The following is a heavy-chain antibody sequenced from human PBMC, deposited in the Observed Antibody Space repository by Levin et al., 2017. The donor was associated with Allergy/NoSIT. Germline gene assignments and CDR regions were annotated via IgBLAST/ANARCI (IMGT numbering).Heavy chain of an antibody. J-gene: IGHJ4*02. CDR1: GGSISSSSYY. CDR3: ARHFKSLRVTTLDY. V-gene: IGHV4-39*01. D-gene: IGHD4-17*01. CDR2: IYYSGST. Sequence: SQTLSLTCTVSGGSISSSSYYWGWIRQPPGKGLEWIGSIYYSGSTYYNPSLKSRVTISVDTSKNQFSLKLSSVTAADTAVYYCARHFKSLRVTTLDYWGQGTLVTVSS.